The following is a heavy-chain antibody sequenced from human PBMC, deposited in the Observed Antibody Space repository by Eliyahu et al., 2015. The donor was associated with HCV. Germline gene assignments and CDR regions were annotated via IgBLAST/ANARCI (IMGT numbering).Heavy chain of an antibody. CDR3: ARDKQNSGSWFDP. Sequence: EVQLVESGGGLVQPGGSLRLSCAASGFTFSSYWMHWVRQAPGKGLVWVSHINSDGNITSYADSVKGRFTISRDNAKNTLYLQMNSLRAEDTAVYYCARDKQNSGSWFDPWGQGTLVTVSS. D-gene: IGHD3-10*01. CDR2: INSDGNIT. J-gene: IGHJ5*02. V-gene: IGHV3-74*01. CDR1: GFTFSSYW.